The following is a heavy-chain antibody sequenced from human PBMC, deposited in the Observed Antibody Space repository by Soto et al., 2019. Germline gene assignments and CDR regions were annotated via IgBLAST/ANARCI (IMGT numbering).Heavy chain of an antibody. Sequence: SETLSLTCTVSGGSISSSSYYWCWIRQPPGKGLEWIGSIYYSGSTYYNPSLKSRVTISVDTSKNQFSLKLSSVTAADTAVYYCARLPYYDILTGYYNADYYYYYGMDVWGQGTTVT. CDR2: IYYSGST. CDR3: ARLPYYDILTGYYNADYYYYYGMDV. CDR1: GGSISSSSYY. D-gene: IGHD3-9*01. J-gene: IGHJ6*02. V-gene: IGHV4-39*01.